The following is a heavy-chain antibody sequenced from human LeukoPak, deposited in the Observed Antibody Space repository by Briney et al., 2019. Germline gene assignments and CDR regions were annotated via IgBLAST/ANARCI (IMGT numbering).Heavy chain of an antibody. J-gene: IGHJ5*02. Sequence: PSETLSLTCTHPGGSLNSGHYYWSSIRQPAGKGLEWIGHIYTSGSTNYNPSLKSRVTISVDTSKNQFSLKLSSVTAADTLVYYCAGDRDVTGGSCFDPWGQGTLVTVSS. CDR3: AGDRDVTGGSCFDP. V-gene: IGHV4-61*09. D-gene: IGHD2-15*01. CDR2: IYTSGST. CDR1: GGSLNSGHYY.